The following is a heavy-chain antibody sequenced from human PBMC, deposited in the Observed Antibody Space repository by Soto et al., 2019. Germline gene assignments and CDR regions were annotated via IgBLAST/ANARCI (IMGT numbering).Heavy chain of an antibody. CDR1: GYTFTTFW. CDR2: IDPRDSYV. CDR3: ARLFCSTTTCDSWFDP. D-gene: IGHD2-2*01. V-gene: IGHV5-10-1*01. Sequence: GESLKISCTGFGYTFTTFWVTWVRQMPGKGLEWMGRIDPRDSYVNYSPSFQGHVTISVDKSISTAYLQWGSLKASDTAKYYCARLFCSTTTCDSWFDPWGQGTLVTVSS. J-gene: IGHJ5*02.